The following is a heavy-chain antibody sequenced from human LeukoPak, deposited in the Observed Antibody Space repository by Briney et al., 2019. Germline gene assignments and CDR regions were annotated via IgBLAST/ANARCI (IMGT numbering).Heavy chain of an antibody. V-gene: IGHV4-4*02. D-gene: IGHD3-22*01. CDR3: ARCPDYFDSSGYYSWSWDFDL. J-gene: IGHJ2*01. CDR1: GGSISSSNW. CDR2: IYHSGST. Sequence: PSGTLSLTCAVSGGSISSSNWWSWVRQPPGKGLEWIGEIYHSGSTNYNPSLKSRVTISVDTSKNQFSLKLSSVTAADTAVYYCARCPDYFDSSGYYSWSWDFDLWGRGTLVTVSS.